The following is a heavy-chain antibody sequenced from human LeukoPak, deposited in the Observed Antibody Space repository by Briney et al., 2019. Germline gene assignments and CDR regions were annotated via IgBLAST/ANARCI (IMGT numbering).Heavy chain of an antibody. J-gene: IGHJ3*02. V-gene: IGHV1-2*02. CDR3: AREGGAGYCSGGSCYIYAFDI. D-gene: IGHD2-15*01. CDR1: GYTFTGYY. CDR2: INPNSGGT. Sequence: ASVKVSCKASGYTFTGYYMHWVRQAPGQGLEWMGWINPNSGGTNYAQKFQGRVTMTRDTSISTAYMELSRLRSDDTAVYYCAREGGAGYCSGGSCYIYAFDIWGQGTMVTVSS.